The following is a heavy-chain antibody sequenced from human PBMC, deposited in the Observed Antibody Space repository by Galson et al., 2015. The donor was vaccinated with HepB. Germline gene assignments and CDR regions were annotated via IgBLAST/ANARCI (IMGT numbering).Heavy chain of an antibody. D-gene: IGHD3-10*01. V-gene: IGHV4-59*01. CDR2: TYYSGST. Sequence: SETLSLTCIVSGDSISTYYWSWIRQPPGKGLEWIGFTYYSGSTNYNPSLKSRVTISVDTSKNQFSLKVNSVTAADTAVYYCARDRGWAHSYYYGMDVWGPGTTVTVSS. CDR1: GDSISTYY. J-gene: IGHJ6*02. CDR3: ARDRGWAHSYYYGMDV.